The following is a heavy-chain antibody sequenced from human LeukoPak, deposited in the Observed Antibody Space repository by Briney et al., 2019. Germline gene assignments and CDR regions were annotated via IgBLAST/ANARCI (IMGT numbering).Heavy chain of an antibody. J-gene: IGHJ3*02. V-gene: IGHV3-53*01. Sequence: GGSLRLSCAASGFTFSSYWMSWVRQAPGKGLEWVSVIYSGGSTYYADSVKGRFSISRDNSKNTLSLQMNSLRVEDTAVYYCARVHYSGSHYPLDAFDIWGQGTMVTVSS. CDR2: IYSGGST. CDR3: ARVHYSGSHYPLDAFDI. CDR1: GFTFSSYW. D-gene: IGHD1-26*01.